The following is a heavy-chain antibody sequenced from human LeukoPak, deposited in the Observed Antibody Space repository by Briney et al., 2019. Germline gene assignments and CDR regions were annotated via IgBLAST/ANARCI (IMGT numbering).Heavy chain of an antibody. V-gene: IGHV3-23*01. Sequence: GGSLRLSCAASGFTFSSYAMSWVRQAPGKGLEWVSAISGSGGSIYYADSVKGWFTIFRDNSKNTLYLQMNSLRAEDTAVYYCASAGNFGDYWGQGALVTVSS. CDR1: GFTFSSYA. CDR2: ISGSGGSI. D-gene: IGHD1-1*01. J-gene: IGHJ4*02. CDR3: ASAGNFGDY.